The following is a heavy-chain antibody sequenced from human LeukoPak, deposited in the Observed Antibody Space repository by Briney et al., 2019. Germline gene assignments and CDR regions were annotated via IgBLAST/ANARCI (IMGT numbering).Heavy chain of an antibody. Sequence: GRSLRLSCAASGFTFSSYGMHWVRQAPGKGLEWVAVIWYDGSNKYYADSVKGRFTISRDNSKNTLYLQMNSLRAEGTAVYYCASGSYYAFNYWGQGTLVTVSS. CDR3: ASGSYYAFNY. V-gene: IGHV3-33*01. J-gene: IGHJ4*02. CDR1: GFTFSSYG. CDR2: IWYDGSNK. D-gene: IGHD1-26*01.